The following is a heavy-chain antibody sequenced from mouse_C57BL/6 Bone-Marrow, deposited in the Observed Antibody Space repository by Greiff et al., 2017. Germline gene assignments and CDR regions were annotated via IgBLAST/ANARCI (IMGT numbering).Heavy chain of an antibody. D-gene: IGHD1-1*01. CDR2: IDPGTGGT. CDR1: GYTFTDYE. J-gene: IGHJ1*03. Sequence: QVQLKQSGAELVRPGASVTLSCKASGYTFTDYEMPWVKQTPVHGLEWIGAIDPGTGGTASNQKFKGKAILTADKSSSTAYMELRSLTSEDSAVYYCTRSGITTVGARDWYFDVWGTGTTVTVSS. CDR3: TRSGITTVGARDWYFDV. V-gene: IGHV1-15*01.